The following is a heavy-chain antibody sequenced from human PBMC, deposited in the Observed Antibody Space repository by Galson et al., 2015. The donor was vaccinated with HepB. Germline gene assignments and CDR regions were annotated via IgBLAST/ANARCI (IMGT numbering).Heavy chain of an antibody. CDR1: GFTFSRHT. D-gene: IGHD2-15*01. V-gene: IGHV3-48*04. CDR2: ISTNGANI. J-gene: IGHJ3*02. CDR3: ATVLFGSGAYWTFEM. Sequence: SLRLSCAASGFTFSRHTMSWVRQTPGQGLQRLSYISTNGANIHYADSVKGRFTVARDNAKNTMFLQMNSLRAEDTAVYYCATVLFGSGAYWTFEMWGQGTLVTVSS.